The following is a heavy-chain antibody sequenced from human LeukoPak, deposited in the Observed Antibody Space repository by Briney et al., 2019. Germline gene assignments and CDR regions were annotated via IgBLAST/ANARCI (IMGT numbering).Heavy chain of an antibody. D-gene: IGHD3-10*01. V-gene: IGHV3-7*01. CDR3: ARDGITLVRGVTVFDY. CDR1: GFTFSSYG. Sequence: GGTLRLSCAASGFTFSSYGMSWVRQAPGKGLEWVANIKQDGSETYYVDSVKGRFTISRDNAKNSLYLQMNSLRAEDTAVYYCARDGITLVRGVTVFDYWGQGTLVTVSS. CDR2: IKQDGSET. J-gene: IGHJ4*02.